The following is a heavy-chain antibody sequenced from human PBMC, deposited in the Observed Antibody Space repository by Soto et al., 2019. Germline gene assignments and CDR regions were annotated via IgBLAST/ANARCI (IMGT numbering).Heavy chain of an antibody. CDR1: GFTFSSYS. D-gene: IGHD3-16*02. V-gene: IGHV3-21*01. Sequence: GGSLRLSCAASGFTFSSYSMNWVRQAPGKGLEWVSSISSSSSYIYYADSVKGRFTISRDNAKNSLYLQMKSLRAEDTAVYYCARDYDYIWGSYRPNDAFDIWGQGTMVTVSS. CDR2: ISSSSSYI. J-gene: IGHJ3*02. CDR3: ARDYDYIWGSYRPNDAFDI.